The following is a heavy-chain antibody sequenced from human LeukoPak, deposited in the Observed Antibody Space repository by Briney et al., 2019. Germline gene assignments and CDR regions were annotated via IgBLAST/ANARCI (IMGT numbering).Heavy chain of an antibody. Sequence: ASVKVSCKVSGNTLSDLSIHWVRQAPGKGLEWMGGFEPEDGEPLYAQKFQGRVTMTEDTSTDTAYMELSSLRSEDTAIYFCANLRGGITCCDAFDVWGQGTVVIVSS. CDR1: GNTLSDLS. D-gene: IGHD3-10*01. CDR2: FEPEDGEP. CDR3: ANLRGGITCCDAFDV. J-gene: IGHJ3*01. V-gene: IGHV1-24*01.